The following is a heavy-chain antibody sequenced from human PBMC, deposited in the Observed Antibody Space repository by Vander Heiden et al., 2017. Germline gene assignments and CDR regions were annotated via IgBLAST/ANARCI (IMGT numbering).Heavy chain of an antibody. CDR1: GGSISSSSYY. J-gene: IGHJ4*02. CDR3: ARHEILWQWLTYFDY. D-gene: IGHD6-19*01. Sequence: QLQLQESGPGLVKPPETLSLTCTVSGGSISSSSYYWGWIRQPPGKGLEWIGSIYYSGSTYYNPSLKSRVTISVDTSKNQFSLKLSSVTAADTAVYYCARHEILWQWLTYFDYWGQGTLVTVSS. CDR2: IYYSGST. V-gene: IGHV4-39*01.